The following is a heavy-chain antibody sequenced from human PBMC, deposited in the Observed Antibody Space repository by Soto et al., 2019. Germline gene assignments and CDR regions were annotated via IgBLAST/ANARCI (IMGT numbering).Heavy chain of an antibody. CDR1: GYTFTSYY. CDR2: INPSGGST. CDR3: ARDGAAAADILYSGSYYGIDY. J-gene: IGHJ4*02. V-gene: IGHV1-46*01. Sequence: GASVKVSCKASGYTFTSYYMHWVRQAPGQGLEWMGIINPSGGSTSYAQKFQGRVTMTRDTSTSTVYMELSSLRSEDTAVYYCARDGAAAADILYSGSYYGIDYWGQGTLVTVSS. D-gene: IGHD1-26*01.